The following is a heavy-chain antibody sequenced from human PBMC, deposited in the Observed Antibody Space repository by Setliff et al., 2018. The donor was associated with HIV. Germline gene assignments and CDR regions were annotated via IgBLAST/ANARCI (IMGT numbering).Heavy chain of an antibody. V-gene: IGHV1-3*01. J-gene: IGHJ6*03. D-gene: IGHD2-2*01. CDR3: ARDPEAQIVVVPAYMDV. Sequence: GASVKVSCKASGYTFTSYAMHWVRQAPGQRLEWMGWINAGNGNTKYSQKFQGRVTITRDTSASTAYMELSSLRSEDTAVYYCARDPEAQIVVVPAYMDVWGKGTTVTVSS. CDR1: GYTFTSYA. CDR2: INAGNGNT.